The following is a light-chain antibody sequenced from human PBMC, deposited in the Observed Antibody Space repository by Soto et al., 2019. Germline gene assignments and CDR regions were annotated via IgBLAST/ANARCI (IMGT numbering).Light chain of an antibody. Sequence: DIQMTQSPSTLSASVGDRVTITCRASQSISIWLAWYQQKPGKAPKLLIYKASSLESGAPSRFSGSGSGTEFTLTISSLQTEDFATYYCQQYINRWTFGPGTKVDIK. V-gene: IGKV1-5*03. J-gene: IGKJ1*01. CDR2: KAS. CDR3: QQYINRWT. CDR1: QSISIW.